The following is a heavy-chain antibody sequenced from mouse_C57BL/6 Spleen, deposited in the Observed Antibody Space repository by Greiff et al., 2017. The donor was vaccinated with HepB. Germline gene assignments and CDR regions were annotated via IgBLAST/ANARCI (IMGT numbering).Heavy chain of an antibody. J-gene: IGHJ2*01. CDR1: GYTFTDYN. CDR2: INPNNGGT. CDR3: ARENYGNYFDY. V-gene: IGHV1-22*01. D-gene: IGHD2-1*01. Sequence: EVKLQQSGPELVKPGASVKMSCKASGYTFTDYNMHWVKQSHGKSLEWIGYINPNNGGTSYNQKFKGKATLTVNKSSSTAYMELRSLTSEDSAVYYCARENYGNYFDYWGQGTTLTVSS.